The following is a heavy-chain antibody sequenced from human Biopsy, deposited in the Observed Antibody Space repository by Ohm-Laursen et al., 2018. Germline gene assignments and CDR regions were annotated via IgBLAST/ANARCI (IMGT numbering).Heavy chain of an antibody. D-gene: IGHD1-7*01. CDR3: GRAVRNQLLTDP. Sequence: ASVKVSCKASGYTFTSYDITWVRQASGQGPEWIGWLNPVSGNSNFGQKFRDRVTVTSDTSISTAYMELSGLTSDDTATYYCGRAVRNQLLTDPWGQGTLVTVTS. V-gene: IGHV1-8*01. CDR2: LNPVSGNS. J-gene: IGHJ5*02. CDR1: GYTFTSYD.